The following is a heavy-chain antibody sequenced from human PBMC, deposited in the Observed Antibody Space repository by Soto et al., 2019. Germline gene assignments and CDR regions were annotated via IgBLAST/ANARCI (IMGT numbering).Heavy chain of an antibody. CDR2: INHSGGT. J-gene: IGHJ4*02. D-gene: IGHD2-2*01. Sequence: SETLSLTCAVYGGSFSAYYWSWIRQPPGKGLEWIGEINHSGGTSYNPSLKSRVTISVDTSKSQFSLKLPSVTAADRAVYYCAKDLGEWYCSSTSCAGGHWGQGTLVTVSS. CDR3: AKDLGEWYCSSTSCAGGH. V-gene: IGHV4-34*01. CDR1: GGSFSAYY.